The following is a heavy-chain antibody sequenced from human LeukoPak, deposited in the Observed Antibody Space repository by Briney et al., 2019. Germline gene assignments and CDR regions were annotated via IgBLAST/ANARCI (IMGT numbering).Heavy chain of an antibody. CDR1: GYTFTSYG. CDR3: ARQQLSWRGNYYDRYYMDV. V-gene: IGHV1-18*01. D-gene: IGHD3-16*02. CDR2: ISAYNGNT. Sequence: ASVNVSCKASGYTFTSYGISWVRQAPGQGLEWMGWISAYNGNTNYAQRLQGRVTMTTETSTTTAFMELRSLTSDDTAVYYCARQQLSWRGNYYDRYYMDVWGKGTSVTVSS. J-gene: IGHJ6*03.